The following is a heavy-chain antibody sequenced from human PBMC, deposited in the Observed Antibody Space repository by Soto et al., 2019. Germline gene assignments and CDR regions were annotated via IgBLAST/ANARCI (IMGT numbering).Heavy chain of an antibody. CDR3: ARDEIGGATALDY. Sequence: PGGSLRLSCAASGFTFSSYGMHWVRQAPGKGLEWVAVIWYDGSNKYYADSVKGRFTISRDNSKNTLYLQMNSLRAEDTAVYYCARDEIGGATALDYWGQGTLVTVSS. D-gene: IGHD1-26*01. J-gene: IGHJ4*02. V-gene: IGHV3-33*01. CDR1: GFTFSSYG. CDR2: IWYDGSNK.